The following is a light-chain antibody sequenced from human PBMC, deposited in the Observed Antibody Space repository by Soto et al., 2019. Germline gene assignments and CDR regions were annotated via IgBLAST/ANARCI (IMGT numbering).Light chain of an antibody. J-gene: IGKJ1*01. Sequence: EIVLTQSPATLSLSPGERATLSCRASQSVDYYLAWYQQKPGQAPRLLIYDASSRATGIPARISGSGSGTDFTLTITSLEPEDFAVYYCKQRSNWPGTFGQGTKVEIK. CDR1: QSVDYY. V-gene: IGKV3-11*01. CDR3: KQRSNWPGT. CDR2: DAS.